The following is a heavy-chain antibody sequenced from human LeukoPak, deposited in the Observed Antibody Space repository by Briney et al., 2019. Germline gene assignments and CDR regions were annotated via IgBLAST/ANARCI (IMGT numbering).Heavy chain of an antibody. Sequence: PGESLKISCQAPGYSFTSSWIGWARQMPGKGLEWMAIINPGDSDTRYSPSFQGQVTISADKSISTVYLQWGSLKASDTAMYYCARQPGAGWFDPWGQGTLVTVSS. V-gene: IGHV5-51*01. CDR2: INPGDSDT. CDR1: GYSFTSSW. CDR3: ARQPGAGWFDP. D-gene: IGHD3-10*01. J-gene: IGHJ5*02.